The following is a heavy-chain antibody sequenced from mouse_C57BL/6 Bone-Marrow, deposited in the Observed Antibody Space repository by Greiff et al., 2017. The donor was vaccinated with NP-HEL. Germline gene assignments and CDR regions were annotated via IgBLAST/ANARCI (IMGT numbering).Heavy chain of an antibody. CDR1: GSTFTSYW. V-gene: IGHV1-64*01. D-gene: IGHD2-2*01. CDR2: IHPNSGST. CDR3: AREGVVTTDYFDY. J-gene: IGHJ2*01. Sequence: QVQLQQPGAELVKPGASVKLSCKASGSTFTSYWMHWVKRRPGQGLGWIGMIHPNSGSTNYNEKFKSKATLTVDKSSSTAYMQLSSLTSEDSAVYYCAREGVVTTDYFDYWGQGTTLTVSS.